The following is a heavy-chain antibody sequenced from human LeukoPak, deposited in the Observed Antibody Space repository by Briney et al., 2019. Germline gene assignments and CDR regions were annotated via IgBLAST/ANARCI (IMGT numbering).Heavy chain of an antibody. J-gene: IGHJ4*02. CDR3: ARGRNRLGVLYYFDY. V-gene: IGHV3-7*05. D-gene: IGHD7-27*01. CDR2: IKQDGADK. CDR1: GFTFSNYH. Sequence: GGSLRLSCAASGFTFSNYHMTWVRQAPGKGLEWVANIKQDGADKYYVDSVKGRFTISRDNAKNSLYLQMSSLRADDTAVYFCARGRNRLGVLYYFDYWGQGTLVTVSS.